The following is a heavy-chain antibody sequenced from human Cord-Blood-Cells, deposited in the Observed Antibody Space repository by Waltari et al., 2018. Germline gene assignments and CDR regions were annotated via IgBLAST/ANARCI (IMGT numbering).Heavy chain of an antibody. Sequence: EVQLGQSGAEVKKPGESLKISCKGSGSSFTRHWNGWVRRMPGKGLEWMGIIYPGDSDTRYSPSVQGQVTISADKSISTAYLQWSSLKASDTAMYYCARRSLGISDYWGQGTLVTVSS. J-gene: IGHJ4*02. D-gene: IGHD7-27*01. CDR1: GSSFTRHW. CDR2: IYPGDSDT. CDR3: ARRSLGISDY. V-gene: IGHV5-51*01.